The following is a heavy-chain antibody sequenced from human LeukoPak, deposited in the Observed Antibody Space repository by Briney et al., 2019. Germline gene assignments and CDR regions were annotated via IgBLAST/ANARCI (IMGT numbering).Heavy chain of an antibody. CDR1: GYTFTGYY. D-gene: IGHD5-18*01. Sequence: GASVKVSRKASGYTFTGYYMHWVRQATGQGLEWMGWMNPNSGNTGYAQKFQGRVTMTRNTSISTAYMELSSLRSEDTAVFYCTRAYTAIVLDYWGQGTLVTVSS. J-gene: IGHJ4*02. CDR3: TRAYTAIVLDY. V-gene: IGHV1-8*02. CDR2: MNPNSGNT.